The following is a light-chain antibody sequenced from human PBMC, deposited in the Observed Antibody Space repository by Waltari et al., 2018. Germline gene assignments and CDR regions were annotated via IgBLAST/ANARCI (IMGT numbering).Light chain of an antibody. J-gene: IGLJ1*01. Sequence: QSALPQPAYVSGSPGQSINVSCTRTCSHVGSYNLVSWYQHHPPKAPQLMIYEFSKRPSGFSNRFSGSKSGNTASLTISGLQPEDEADYYCCSYAGANTYVFGSGTKVTVL. CDR2: EFS. CDR3: CSYAGANTYV. CDR1: CSHVGSYNL. V-gene: IGLV2-23*02.